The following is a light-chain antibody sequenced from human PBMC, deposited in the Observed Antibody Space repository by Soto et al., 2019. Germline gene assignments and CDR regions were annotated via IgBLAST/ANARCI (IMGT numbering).Light chain of an antibody. V-gene: IGLV2-14*01. CDR1: SSEVGGYNY. CDR2: DVS. CDR3: SSYTSSSTPYV. Sequence: QSVLTQPASVSGSPGQSITISCTGTSSEVGGYNYVSWYQQHPGNASKLMIYDVSNRPSGVSNRFSGSKSGNTASLTISGLQAEDEADYYCSSYTSSSTPYVFGTGTKVTV. J-gene: IGLJ1*01.